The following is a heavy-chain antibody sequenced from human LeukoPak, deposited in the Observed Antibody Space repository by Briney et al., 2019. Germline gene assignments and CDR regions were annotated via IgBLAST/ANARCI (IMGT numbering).Heavy chain of an antibody. J-gene: IGHJ6*02. CDR3: AREARTQYYYYGMDV. CDR1: GFTFSSYG. V-gene: IGHV3-33*01. Sequence: PGGSLRLSCAASGFTFSSYGMHWVRQAPGKGLEWVAVIWYDGSNKYYADSVKGRFTISRDNSKNTLYLQMNSLRAEDTAVYYCAREARTQYYYYGMDVWGQGTTVTVSS. CDR2: IWYDGSNK.